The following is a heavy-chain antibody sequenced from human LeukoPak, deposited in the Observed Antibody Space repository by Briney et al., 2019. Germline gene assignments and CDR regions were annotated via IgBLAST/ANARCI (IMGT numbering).Heavy chain of an antibody. CDR2: MNPNSGNT. J-gene: IGHJ6*02. D-gene: IGHD3-3*01. Sequence: ASVKVSCKASGYTFTSYDINWVRQATGQGLEWMGWMNPNSGNTGYAQKFQGRVTMTRNTSISTAYMELSSLRSEDTAVYYCARAALRFLEWSPYYYYGMDVWGQGTTVTVSS. CDR3: ARAALRFLEWSPYYYYGMDV. CDR1: GYTFTSYD. V-gene: IGHV1-8*01.